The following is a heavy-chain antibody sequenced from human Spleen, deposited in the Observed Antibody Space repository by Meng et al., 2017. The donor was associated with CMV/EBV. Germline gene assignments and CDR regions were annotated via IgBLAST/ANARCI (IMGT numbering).Heavy chain of an antibody. D-gene: IGHD3-3*01. CDR1: FSSYA. Sequence: FSSYAMRWVRQAPGKGLEWVSGISGRSEHAYYADSVKGRFTVSRDNSKNTLYLQMNSLRVEDTAVYYCAKDGDFDFWSGSYSHAFDVWGQGSMVTVSS. V-gene: IGHV3-23*01. CDR2: ISGRSEHA. CDR3: AKDGDFDFWSGSYSHAFDV. J-gene: IGHJ3*01.